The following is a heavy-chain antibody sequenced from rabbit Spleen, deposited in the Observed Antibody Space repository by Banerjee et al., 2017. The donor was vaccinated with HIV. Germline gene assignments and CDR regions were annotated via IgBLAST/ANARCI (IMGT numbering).Heavy chain of an antibody. CDR2: IYIASGST. CDR1: GFTLSSYYM. J-gene: IGHJ4*01. CDR3: VRGASSSGYYNL. D-gene: IGHD1-1*01. Sequence: QEQLKESGGGLVQTGGSLKLSCKASGFTLSSYYMNWVRQAPGKGLELIACIYIASGSTYYANWAKGRFTISKTSSTTVTLQMTSLTAADTATYFCVRGASSSGYYNLWGPGTLVTVS. V-gene: IGHV1S45*01.